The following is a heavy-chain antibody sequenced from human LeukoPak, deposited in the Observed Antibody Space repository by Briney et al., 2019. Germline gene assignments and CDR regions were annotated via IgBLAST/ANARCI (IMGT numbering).Heavy chain of an antibody. D-gene: IGHD1-26*01. J-gene: IGHJ4*02. CDR2: ISAYNGNT. Sequence: ASVKVSCKASGYTFTSYGISWVRRAPGQGLEWMGWISAYNGNTNYAQKFQGRVTVTTDTSTSTAYMELKSLRSDDTAVFYCATELGDYWGQGTLVAVSS. CDR3: ATELGDY. V-gene: IGHV1-18*01. CDR1: GYTFTSYG.